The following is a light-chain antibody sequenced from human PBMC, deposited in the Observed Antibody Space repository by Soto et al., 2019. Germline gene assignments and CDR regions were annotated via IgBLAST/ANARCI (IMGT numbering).Light chain of an antibody. CDR3: QQRSNWPPIT. J-gene: IGKJ5*01. Sequence: EIVLTQSPATLSLSPGERATLSCRASQSVSSHLAWYQQKPGQAPRLLIYDASNRATCIPARFSGSGSGTDFTCTISSLEPEDVAVYYCQQRSNWPPITFGQGTRLEIK. CDR2: DAS. CDR1: QSVSSH. V-gene: IGKV3-11*01.